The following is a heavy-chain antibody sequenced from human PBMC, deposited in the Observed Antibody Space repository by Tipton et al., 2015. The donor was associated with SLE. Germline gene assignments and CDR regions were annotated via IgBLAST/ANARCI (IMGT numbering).Heavy chain of an antibody. CDR1: GFTFASHW. Sequence: QLVQSGGGLVQPGRSLRLSCTASGFTFASHWMSWVRQAPGKGLEWVANIKEDGSEKYYVDSLKGRFTISRDNTKNSLYLQMNSLRAEDTAVYYCTRNNPDLVYWYFDLWGRGTLVTVSS. J-gene: IGHJ2*01. CDR2: IKEDGSEK. D-gene: IGHD1-14*01. CDR3: TRNNPDLVYWYFDL. V-gene: IGHV3-7*01.